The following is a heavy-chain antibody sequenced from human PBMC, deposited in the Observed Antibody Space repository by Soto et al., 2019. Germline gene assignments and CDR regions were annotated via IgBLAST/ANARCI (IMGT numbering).Heavy chain of an antibody. Sequence: GGSLILSCAASGFTFSSYSMNWVRQAPGKGLEWVSYISSSSSTIYYADSVKGRFTISRDNAKNSLYLQMNSLRAEDTAVYYCARDKLDAFDIWGQGTMVTVSS. CDR2: ISSSSSTI. V-gene: IGHV3-48*01. CDR1: GFTFSSYS. D-gene: IGHD6-6*01. CDR3: ARDKLDAFDI. J-gene: IGHJ3*02.